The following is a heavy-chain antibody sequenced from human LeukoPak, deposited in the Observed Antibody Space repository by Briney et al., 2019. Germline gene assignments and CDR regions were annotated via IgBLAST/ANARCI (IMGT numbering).Heavy chain of an antibody. Sequence: PSETLSLTCTFSGGSISSSSYYWGWIRQPPGKGLEWIGSIYYSGSTYYNPSLKSRVTISVDTSKNQFSLKLSSVTAADTAVYYCASGRGPRDPYSGYDPWGYYYYYTDVWGKGTTVTVSS. CDR1: GGSISSSSYY. J-gene: IGHJ6*03. CDR2: IYYSGST. D-gene: IGHD5-12*01. V-gene: IGHV4-39*01. CDR3: ASGRGPRDPYSGYDPWGYYYYYTDV.